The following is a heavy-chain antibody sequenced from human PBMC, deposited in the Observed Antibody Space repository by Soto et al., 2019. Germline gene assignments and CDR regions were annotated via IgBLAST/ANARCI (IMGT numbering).Heavy chain of an antibody. CDR2: ISGSGRIT. Sequence: GGSLRLSCAASGVTFSSYAMSWVRRAPGKGREWVSGISGSGRITKYADAVKGRFIISRDNFKNTLFLQMNSMRAEDTAVYYCAKDVHYDIGTGNEYFHHWAQGTLVSASS. J-gene: IGHJ1*01. CDR1: GVTFSSYA. CDR3: AKDVHYDIGTGNEYFHH. V-gene: IGHV3-23*01. D-gene: IGHD3-9*01.